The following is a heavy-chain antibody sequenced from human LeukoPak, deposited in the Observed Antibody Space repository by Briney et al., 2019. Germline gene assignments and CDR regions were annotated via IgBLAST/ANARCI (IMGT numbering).Heavy chain of an antibody. V-gene: IGHV4-34*01. D-gene: IGHD1-26*01. CDR1: GGSFSGYY. Sequence: SETLSLTCAVYGGSFSGYYWSWIRQPPGKGLEWIGEINHSGSTNYNPSLKSRVTISVDTSKNQFSLKLSSVTAADTAVYYCARDSLGAGTVGATSGYWGQGTLVTVSS. CDR2: INHSGST. J-gene: IGHJ4*02. CDR3: ARDSLGAGTVGATSGY.